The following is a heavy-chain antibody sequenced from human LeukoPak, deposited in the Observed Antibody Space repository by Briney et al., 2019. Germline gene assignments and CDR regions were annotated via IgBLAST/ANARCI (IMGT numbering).Heavy chain of an antibody. CDR1: GYTFTGYY. CDR3: ASPTLEVVTPDAFDI. D-gene: IGHD3-22*01. V-gene: IGHV1-2*02. CDR2: INPNSGGT. Sequence: ASVKVSCKASGYTFTGYYMHWVRQAPGQGLEWMGWINPNSGGTNYAQKFQGRVTMTRDTSISTAYMELSRLRSDDTAVYYCASPTLEVVTPDAFDIWGQGTTVTVSS. J-gene: IGHJ3*02.